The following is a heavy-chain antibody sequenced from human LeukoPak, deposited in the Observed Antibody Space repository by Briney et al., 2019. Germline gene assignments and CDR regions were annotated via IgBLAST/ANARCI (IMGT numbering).Heavy chain of an antibody. J-gene: IGHJ4*02. V-gene: IGHV3-9*01. CDR3: TKDIGDY. Sequence: GGSLRLSCAASGFTFDDYAMHWVRQAPGKGLEWVSGISWNSGSIGYADSVKGRFTISRDNAKNSLYLQMNSQRAEDTALYYCTKDIGDYWGQGTLVTVSS. CDR2: ISWNSGSI. CDR1: GFTFDDYA.